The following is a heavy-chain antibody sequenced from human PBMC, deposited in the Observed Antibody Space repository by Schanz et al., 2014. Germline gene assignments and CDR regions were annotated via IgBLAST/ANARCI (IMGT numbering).Heavy chain of an antibody. J-gene: IGHJ3*02. D-gene: IGHD5-12*01. CDR2: TSSDGSLK. Sequence: QVQLVESGGGVVQPGRSLRLSCAASGFTFSSYAVHWVRQAPDKGLVWVAVTSSDGSLKYYADSVKGRFTISRDNSRDTVYLQMNSLRGEDTAVYYCARGGRGGYPGRAFDIGGQGTMVTASS. CDR1: GFTFSSYA. CDR3: ARGGRGGYPGRAFDI. V-gene: IGHV3-30*04.